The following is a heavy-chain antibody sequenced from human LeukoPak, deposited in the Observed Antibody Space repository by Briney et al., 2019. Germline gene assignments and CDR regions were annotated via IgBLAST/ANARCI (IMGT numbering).Heavy chain of an antibody. CDR3: ARGYDFWSGPFFDY. D-gene: IGHD3-3*01. CDR1: GGSISSYY. V-gene: IGHV4-4*07. CDR2: IYSTGSA. Sequence: SETLSLTCTVSGGSISSYYWSWIRQPAGKRLEWIGRIYSTGSANYNPSLKSRVTMSVDTSENQFSLKLSSVTAADTAVYYCARGYDFWSGPFFDYWGQGTLVTVSS. J-gene: IGHJ4*02.